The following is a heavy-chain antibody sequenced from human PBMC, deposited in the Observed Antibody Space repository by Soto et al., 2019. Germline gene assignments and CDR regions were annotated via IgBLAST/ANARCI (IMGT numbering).Heavy chain of an antibody. D-gene: IGHD4-17*01. CDR1: GGSISSSSYY. CDR2: IYYSGST. CDR3: ARHYYGDYDPYYFDY. Sequence: QLQLQESGPGLVKPSETLSLTCTVSGGSISSSSYYWGWIRQPPGKGLEWIGSIYYSGSTYYNPSLKSRVTISVDTSKNQFSLKLSSVTAADTAVYYCARHYYGDYDPYYFDYWGQGTLVTVSS. J-gene: IGHJ4*02. V-gene: IGHV4-39*01.